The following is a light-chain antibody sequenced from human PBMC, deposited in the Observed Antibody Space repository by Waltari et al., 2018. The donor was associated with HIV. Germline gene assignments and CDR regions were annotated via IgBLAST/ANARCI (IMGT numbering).Light chain of an antibody. CDR1: SSNVGKNY. CDR2: RNG. J-gene: IGLJ2*01. V-gene: IGLV1-47*01. CDR3: ASWDDALSSWL. Sequence: QSALSQPPSTSRPPGQRVVISCSGSSSNVGKNYVSWFQQLPGAAPRLLIYRNGRRPSGVPDRFTAAKSGTSASLVISGLRSDDEAEYVCASWDDALSSWLFGGGTKLTVL.